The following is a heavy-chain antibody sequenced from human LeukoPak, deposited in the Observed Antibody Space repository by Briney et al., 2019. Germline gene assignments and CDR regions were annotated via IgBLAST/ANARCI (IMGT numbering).Heavy chain of an antibody. CDR1: GFTLSSYS. CDR3: ARGPYYDFWSGYPFFDY. D-gene: IGHD3-3*01. V-gene: IGHV3-48*01. J-gene: IGHJ4*02. Sequence: GGCLRLSCAASGFTLSSYSMNWVRQAPGKGLEWVSYISSSSSTIYYADSVKGRITISRDHAKNSLYLQMNSLRAEDTAVYYCARGPYYDFWSGYPFFDYWGQGTLVTVSS. CDR2: ISSSSSTI.